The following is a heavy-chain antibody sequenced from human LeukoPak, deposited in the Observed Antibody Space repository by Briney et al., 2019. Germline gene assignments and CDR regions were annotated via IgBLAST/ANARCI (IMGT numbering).Heavy chain of an antibody. CDR2: TYGRGNT. CDR3: ARGGGDYNPFDY. J-gene: IGHJ4*02. Sequence: GGSLTLSCAVSGFTVSTNYMSWVRQAPGKGLDWVAVTYGRGNTHYADPVKGRFTSSSDNSRNTLYLQMNNLRAEDTAVYYCARGGGDYNPFDYWGQGTLVTVSS. V-gene: IGHV3-66*01. D-gene: IGHD4-11*01. CDR1: GFTVSTNY.